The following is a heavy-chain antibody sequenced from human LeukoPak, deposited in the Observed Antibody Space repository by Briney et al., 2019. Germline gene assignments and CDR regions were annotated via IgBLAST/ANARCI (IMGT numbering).Heavy chain of an antibody. CDR2: TYYRSKWYN. CDR1: GDSVSSNSAA. V-gene: IGHV6-1*01. D-gene: IGHD1-1*01. CDR3: AREGRDNWNPDYYYYMDV. Sequence: SQTLSPTCAISGDSVSSNSAAWNWIRQSPSRGLEWLVRTYYRSKWYNDYAVSVKSRITINPDTSKNQFSLQLNSVTAADTAVYYCAREGRDNWNPDYYYYMDVWGKGTTVTVSS. J-gene: IGHJ6*03.